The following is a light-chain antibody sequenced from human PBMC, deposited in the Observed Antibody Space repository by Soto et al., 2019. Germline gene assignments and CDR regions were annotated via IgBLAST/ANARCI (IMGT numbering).Light chain of an antibody. CDR2: SAS. CDR3: QQSYNAPRT. J-gene: IGKJ4*01. Sequence: IPITQSSSSLSASVGDRVTLICQASQDISNYLNWYQQKSGKAPKVLIYSASTLQSGVPSRFSGSGSGTDFTLTINSLQPEDFATYYCQQSYNAPRTFGGGTKVDIK. CDR1: QDISNY. V-gene: IGKV1-39*01.